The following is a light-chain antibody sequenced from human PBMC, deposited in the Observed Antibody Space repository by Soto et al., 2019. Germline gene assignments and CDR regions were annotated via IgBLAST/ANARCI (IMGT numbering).Light chain of an antibody. V-gene: IGKV3-11*01. CDR1: QSVSRY. Sequence: EIVWKQCKDTLSFSSGCTANLYCRASQSVSRYLAWYQQKPGQAPRLLIYDASNRATDIPTRFSGSGSGTDFALSISSLEPEDFAVYYCPQRSNWPPPFGQGTNVAIK. CDR2: DAS. CDR3: PQRSNWPPP. J-gene: IGKJ1*01.